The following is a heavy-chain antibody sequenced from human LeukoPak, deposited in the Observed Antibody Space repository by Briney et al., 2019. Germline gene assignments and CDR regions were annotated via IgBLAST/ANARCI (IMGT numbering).Heavy chain of an antibody. CDR2: INHSGST. CDR1: GGSFSGYY. V-gene: IGHV4-34*01. D-gene: IGHD3-3*01. Sequence: SETLSLTCAVYGGSFSGYYWSWIRQPPGKGLEWIGEINHSGSTNYNPSLKSRVTISVDTSKNQFSLELSSVTAADTAVYYCASKRRYDFWSGYYYFDYWGQGTLVTVSS. J-gene: IGHJ4*02. CDR3: ASKRRYDFWSGYYYFDY.